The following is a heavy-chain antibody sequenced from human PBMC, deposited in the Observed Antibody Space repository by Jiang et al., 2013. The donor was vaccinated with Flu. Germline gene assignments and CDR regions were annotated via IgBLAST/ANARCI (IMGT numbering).Heavy chain of an antibody. CDR1: GFTFSSYG. CDR2: IWYDGSNK. V-gene: IGHV3-33*01. D-gene: IGHD3-10*01. J-gene: IGHJ3*02. Sequence: VVQPGRSLRLSCAASGFTFSSYGMHWVRQAPGKGLEWVAVIWYDGSNKYYADSVKGRFTISRDNSKNTLYLQMNSLRAEDTAVYYCARDPTYYYGSGSLRSNDAFDIWGQGTMGVTVSS. CDR3: ARDPTYYYGSGSLRSNDAFDI.